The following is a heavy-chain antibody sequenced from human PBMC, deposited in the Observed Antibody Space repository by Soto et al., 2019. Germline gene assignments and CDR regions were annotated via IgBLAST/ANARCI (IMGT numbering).Heavy chain of an antibody. CDR3: ATARYSSSWYTYYYGMDV. CDR1: GYNFRDHG. Sequence: ASVKVSCKASGYNFRDHGISWVRQAPGQGLEWMGGIDAEDGNTIYAQKFQCRVTMTEDTSTDTAYMELSSLRSEDTAVYYCATARYSSSWYTYYYGMDVWGQGTTVTVSS. CDR2: IDAEDGNT. V-gene: IGHV1-24*01. J-gene: IGHJ6*02. D-gene: IGHD6-13*01.